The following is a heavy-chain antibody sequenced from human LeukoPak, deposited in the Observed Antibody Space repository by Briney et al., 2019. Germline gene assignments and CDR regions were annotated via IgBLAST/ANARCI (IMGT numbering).Heavy chain of an antibody. CDR3: ARGPFKFDY. CDR2: INAGNGNT. Sequence: ASVKVSCKASGYTFTSYAMHWVRQAPGQRLEWMGWINAGNGNTKYSQKFQGRVTITRDTYARTACMEMRSLRSEDTAVYYCARGPFKFDYWGQGTLVTGSS. J-gene: IGHJ4*02. CDR1: GYTFTSYA. V-gene: IGHV1-3*01.